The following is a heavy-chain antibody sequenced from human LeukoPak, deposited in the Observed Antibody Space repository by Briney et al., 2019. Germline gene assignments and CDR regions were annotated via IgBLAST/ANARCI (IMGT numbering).Heavy chain of an antibody. D-gene: IGHD2-15*01. CDR2: ISGSGGST. J-gene: IGHJ5*02. Sequence: GGSLRLSCAASGFTFGSYAMSWVRQAPGKGLEWVSAISGSGGSTYYADSVKGRFTISRDNSKNTLYLQMNSLRAEDTAVYYCAAHRVGYCTGDSCYTTWFDPWGQGTLVTVSS. V-gene: IGHV3-23*01. CDR1: GFTFGSYA. CDR3: AAHRVGYCTGDSCYTTWFDP.